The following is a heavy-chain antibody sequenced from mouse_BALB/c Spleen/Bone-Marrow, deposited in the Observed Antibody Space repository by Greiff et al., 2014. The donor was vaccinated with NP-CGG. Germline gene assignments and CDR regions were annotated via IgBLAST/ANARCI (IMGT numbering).Heavy chain of an antibody. J-gene: IGHJ3*01. CDR2: ISPNNGGT. Sequence: EVQLQQSGPELVKPGASVKMSCKASGYRFTDYYMKWVKQSHGKSLEWIGDISPNNGGTRYNQKFKGKATLTVDISSSTAYMQLNSLTSEDSAVYYRASVRFAYWGQGTLVTVSA. V-gene: IGHV1-26*01. CDR1: GYRFTDYY. CDR3: ASVRFAY.